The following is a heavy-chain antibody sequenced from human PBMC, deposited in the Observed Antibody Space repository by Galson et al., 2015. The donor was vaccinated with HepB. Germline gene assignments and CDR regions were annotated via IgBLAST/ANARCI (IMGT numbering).Heavy chain of an antibody. Sequence: SLRLSCAASGFTFSNYAMHWVRQAPGKGLEWVAVISYDGSNKYYADSVIGRFTISRDNSKNTLYLQMNSLRVEDTAVYYCAKERVGTTVTFDYWGQGTLVTVSS. J-gene: IGHJ4*02. CDR3: AKERVGTTVTFDY. V-gene: IGHV3-30-3*01. D-gene: IGHD4-17*01. CDR1: GFTFSNYA. CDR2: ISYDGSNK.